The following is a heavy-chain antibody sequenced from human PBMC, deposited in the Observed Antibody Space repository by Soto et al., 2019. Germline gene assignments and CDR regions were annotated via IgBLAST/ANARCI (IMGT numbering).Heavy chain of an antibody. J-gene: IGHJ4*02. Sequence: QVQLQESGPGLVKLSETLSLTCTVSGGSISSYYWSWIRQPPGKGLEWIGDIYYSGSTNYNPSLKRRVTISVDTSKNQFSLKLSSVTAADTAVYYCARGGASYSFDYYFDCWGQGTLVTVSS. D-gene: IGHD1-26*01. CDR1: GGSISSYY. CDR3: ARGGASYSFDYYFDC. CDR2: IYYSGST. V-gene: IGHV4-59*01.